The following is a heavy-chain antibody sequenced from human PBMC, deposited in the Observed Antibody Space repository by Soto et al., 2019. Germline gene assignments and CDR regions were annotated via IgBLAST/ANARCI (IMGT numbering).Heavy chain of an antibody. CDR1: GGTFSSYA. V-gene: IGHV1-69*13. CDR3: ARVNYYDILTGYYIAGMDV. J-gene: IGHJ6*02. CDR2: IIPIFGTA. D-gene: IGHD3-9*01. Sequence: ASVKVSCKASGGTFSSYAISWVRQAPGQGLEWMGGIIPIFGTANYAQKFQGRVTITADESTSTAYMELSSLRSEDTAVYYCARVNYYDILTGYYIAGMDVWGQGTTVTASS.